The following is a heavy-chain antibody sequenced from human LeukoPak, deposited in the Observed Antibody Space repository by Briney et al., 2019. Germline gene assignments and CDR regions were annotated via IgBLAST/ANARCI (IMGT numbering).Heavy chain of an antibody. CDR1: GGSISSSNW. V-gene: IGHV4-4*02. J-gene: IGHJ4*02. CDR2: IYHSGST. Sequence: PSGTLSLTCAVSGGSISSSNWWSWVRQPPGKGLEWIGEIYHSGSTNYNPSPKSRVTISVDKSKNQFSLKLSSVTAADTAVYYCARAYSSGWSGNFDYWGQGTLVTVSS. CDR3: ARAYSSGWSGNFDY. D-gene: IGHD6-19*01.